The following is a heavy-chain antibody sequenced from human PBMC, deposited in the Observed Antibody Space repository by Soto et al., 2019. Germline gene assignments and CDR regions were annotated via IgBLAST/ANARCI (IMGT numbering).Heavy chain of an antibody. CDR2: VFHTGTT. D-gene: IGHD6-19*01. CDR1: GDSVRSPYY. Sequence: QVQLQESGPGLVKPSGTLSLTCAVSGDSVRSPYYWCWVRQPPGKGLEWIGEVFHTGTTSYNPSLRSRVTISMDKSNNQFSLDLSSVTAADTAVYYCARSAGWYAVHSWGPGTLVIVSS. V-gene: IGHV4-4*02. CDR3: ARSAGWYAVHS. J-gene: IGHJ4*02.